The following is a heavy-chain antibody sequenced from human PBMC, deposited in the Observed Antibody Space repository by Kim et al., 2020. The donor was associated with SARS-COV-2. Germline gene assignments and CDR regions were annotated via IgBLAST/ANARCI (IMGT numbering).Heavy chain of an antibody. D-gene: IGHD1-1*01. Sequence: GGSLRLSCAASGFTFSNYGIHWVRQAPGKGLEWVTLISYDGSNKYYADSMKGRFTISRDNSKNTLYLQMNSLRGDDTAVYYCAKDRKTGATFSYGLDVWGQGTTVTVSS. J-gene: IGHJ6*02. V-gene: IGHV3-30*18. CDR3: AKDRKTGATFSYGLDV. CDR1: GFTFSNYG. CDR2: ISYDGSNK.